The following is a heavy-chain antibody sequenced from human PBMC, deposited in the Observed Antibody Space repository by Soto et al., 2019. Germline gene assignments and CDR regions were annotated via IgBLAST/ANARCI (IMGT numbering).Heavy chain of an antibody. CDR2: ISYDGSNQ. V-gene: IGHV3-30*18. Sequence: VKLVESGGGVVQPGGSLRLSCAASGFTFNIYGMHWVRQAPDKGLEWVALISYDGSNQYYADSVKGRFTISRENSKNTLFLPMNNLRADDTAVYSCAKDQDSGQGSFDSWGQGTLVTFSS. CDR3: AKDQDSGQGSFDS. CDR1: GFTFNIYG. J-gene: IGHJ4*02.